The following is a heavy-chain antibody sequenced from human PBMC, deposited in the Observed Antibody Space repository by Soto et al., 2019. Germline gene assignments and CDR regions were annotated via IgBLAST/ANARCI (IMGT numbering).Heavy chain of an antibody. D-gene: IGHD3-10*01. CDR3: AKEAYYYGSEIIGDAFDI. V-gene: IGHV3-30*18. J-gene: IGHJ3*02. CDR2: ISYDGSNK. Sequence: GGSLRLSCAASGFTFSSYGMHWVRQAPGKGLEWVAVISYDGSNKYYADAVKGRFTISRDNSKNTLYLQMNSLRAEDTAVYYCAKEAYYYGSEIIGDAFDIWGQGTMVTVSS. CDR1: GFTFSSYG.